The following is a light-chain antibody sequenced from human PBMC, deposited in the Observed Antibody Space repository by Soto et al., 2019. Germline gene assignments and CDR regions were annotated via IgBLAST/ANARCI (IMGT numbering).Light chain of an antibody. Sequence: LVTQSPDSLAVSLGERATINCKSSQSVLYSSNNKNYLAWYQQKPRQPPKLLIYWASTRESGVPDRFSGSGSGTDFTLTISSLQAEDVAVYYCQQYYNTPLTFGGGTKV. J-gene: IGKJ4*01. CDR2: WAS. CDR1: QSVLYSSNNKNY. V-gene: IGKV4-1*01. CDR3: QQYYNTPLT.